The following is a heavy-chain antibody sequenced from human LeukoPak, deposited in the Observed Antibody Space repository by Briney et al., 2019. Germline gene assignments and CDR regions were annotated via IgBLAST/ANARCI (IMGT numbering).Heavy chain of an antibody. Sequence: GGSLRLSCAASGFTFSSYWMSWVRQAPGKGLEWVANIKQDGSEKYYVDSVKGRFTISRDNAKDSLYLQMNSLRAEDTAVYYCARDSFGDALDYWGQGTLVTVSS. CDR2: IKQDGSEK. V-gene: IGHV3-7*01. CDR1: GFTFSSYW. D-gene: IGHD4-17*01. J-gene: IGHJ4*02. CDR3: ARDSFGDALDY.